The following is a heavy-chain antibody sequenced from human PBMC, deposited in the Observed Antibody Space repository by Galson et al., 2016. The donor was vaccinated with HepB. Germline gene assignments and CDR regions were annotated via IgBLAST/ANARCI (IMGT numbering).Heavy chain of an antibody. J-gene: IGHJ4*02. CDR3: ARRYSGALGY. V-gene: IGHV3-48*01. CDR1: GLSFSSYG. Sequence: SLRLSCAGSGLSFSSYGMNWVRQAPGKGLEGISYMSSGSSTMYYADSVKGRFTVSRDNAKKSLYLEMNGLRAEDTAVYYCARRYSGALGYWGQGTLVIVSS. D-gene: IGHD5-12*01. CDR2: MSSGSSTM.